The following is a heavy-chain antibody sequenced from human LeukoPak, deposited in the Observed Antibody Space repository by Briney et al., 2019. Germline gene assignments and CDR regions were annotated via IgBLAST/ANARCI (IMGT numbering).Heavy chain of an antibody. Sequence: GASLKISRKGSGSRFTSYWIGLVRQIPGKGLEWMGIIYPGDSDTRYSPSFQGQVTISADKSISTAYLQWSSLKASDTAVYYCARHDSPSSGFDYWGQGTLVTVSS. CDR2: IYPGDSDT. D-gene: IGHD3-22*01. J-gene: IGHJ4*02. CDR1: GSRFTSYW. CDR3: ARHDSPSSGFDY. V-gene: IGHV5-51*01.